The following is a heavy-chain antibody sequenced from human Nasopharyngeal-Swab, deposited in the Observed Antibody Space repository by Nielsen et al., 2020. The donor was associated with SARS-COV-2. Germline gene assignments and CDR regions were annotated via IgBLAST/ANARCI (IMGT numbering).Heavy chain of an antibody. CDR1: GFTFSSYS. CDR2: IYSGGST. J-gene: IGHJ4*02. CDR3: ARESAAGWY. D-gene: IGHD6-25*01. Sequence: GESLKISCAASGFTFSSYSMNWARQAPGKGLEWVSVIYSGGSTYYADSVKGRFTISRDNSKNTLYLQMNSLRAEDTAVYYCARESAAGWYWGQGTLVTVSS. V-gene: IGHV3-53*01.